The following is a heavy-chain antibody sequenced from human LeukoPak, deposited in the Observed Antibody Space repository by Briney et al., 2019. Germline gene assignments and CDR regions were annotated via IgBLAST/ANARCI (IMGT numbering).Heavy chain of an antibody. Sequence: PSETLSRTCTVAGGSISSYYWSWVRQPPGKGLEWILYFYHRATTNYTPSLKRLVTISVDTPPNGFSLDLSSVTAADTAVYYCARPPFEAAVGAFDIWGQGTMVTVSS. CDR1: GGSISSYY. CDR2: FYHRATT. J-gene: IGHJ3*02. CDR3: ARPPFEAAVGAFDI. D-gene: IGHD6-13*01. V-gene: IGHV4-59*08.